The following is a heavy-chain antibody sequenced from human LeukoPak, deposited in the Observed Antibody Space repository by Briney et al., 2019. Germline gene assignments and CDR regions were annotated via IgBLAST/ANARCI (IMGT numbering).Heavy chain of an antibody. V-gene: IGHV4-39*01. CDR2: IFYSGST. Sequence: PSETLSLTCAVYGGSFSGYYWGWIRQPPGKGLEWIGSIFYSGSTYYNPSLKSRVTISVDTSKKQFSLKLSSVTATDTAVYYCARHMGFMVRGVINNNWFDPWGQGTLVTVSS. D-gene: IGHD3-10*01. J-gene: IGHJ5*02. CDR1: GGSFSGYY. CDR3: ARHMGFMVRGVINNNWFDP.